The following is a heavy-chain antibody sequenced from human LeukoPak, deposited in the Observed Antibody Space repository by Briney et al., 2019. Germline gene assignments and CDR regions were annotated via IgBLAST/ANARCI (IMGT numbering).Heavy chain of an antibody. J-gene: IGHJ5*02. CDR2: IYYSGST. D-gene: IGHD3-10*01. V-gene: IGHV4-61*01. CDR1: GGSISSGSYY. CDR3: ARGGSGNRLFDP. Sequence: SETLSLTCTVSGGSISSGSYYWSWIRQPPGKGLEWIGYIYYSGSTNYNPSLKSRVTISVDTSKNQFSLKLSSVTAADTAVYYCARGGSGNRLFDPWGQGTLVTVSS.